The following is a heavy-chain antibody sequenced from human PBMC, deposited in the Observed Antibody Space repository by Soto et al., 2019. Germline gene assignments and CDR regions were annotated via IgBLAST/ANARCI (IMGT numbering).Heavy chain of an antibody. CDR2: ISNDGNYK. J-gene: IGHJ4*02. V-gene: IGHV3-30*04. Sequence: GGSLRLSCAGSGFTFSSYAIHWVRQAPGKGLEWVSVISNDGNYKNDTDSVKGRFTISRDNTKDSLYLQMNSLRAEDTAIYYCARGSAFIGLDYWGQGTPVTVSS. CDR1: GFTFSSYA. D-gene: IGHD1-26*01. CDR3: ARGSAFIGLDY.